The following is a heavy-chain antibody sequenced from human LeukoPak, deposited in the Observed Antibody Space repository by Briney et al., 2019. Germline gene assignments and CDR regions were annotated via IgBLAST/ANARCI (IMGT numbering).Heavy chain of an antibody. D-gene: IGHD3-22*01. CDR3: ARLRRNGDSGGFYYYYDY. J-gene: IGHJ4*02. Sequence: GGSLRLSCAAPGFTFTSFSFNWVRQAPGKGLEWVSSINTVATYIYYADPVRGRFTISRDNAKNSVYLQMDSLRAEDTGVYYCARLRRNGDSGGFYYYYDYWGQGTLVTVSS. CDR1: GFTFTSFS. V-gene: IGHV3-21*01. CDR2: INTVATYI.